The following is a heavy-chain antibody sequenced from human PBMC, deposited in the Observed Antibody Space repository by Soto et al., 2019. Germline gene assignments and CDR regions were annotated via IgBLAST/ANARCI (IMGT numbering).Heavy chain of an antibody. CDR1: EFTFSSYS. CDR2: VNGGGDIT. Sequence: EVQLLESGGGLVQPGGSLRLSCAASEFTFSSYSMIWVRQAPGKGLEWVSGVNGGGDITYYAESVEGRFTISRDNSKNPLYLQMNGPRAEDTAVFYCVRGHLVVKMDVWGRGTTVTVSS. J-gene: IGHJ6*02. V-gene: IGHV3-23*01. CDR3: VRGHLVVKMDV.